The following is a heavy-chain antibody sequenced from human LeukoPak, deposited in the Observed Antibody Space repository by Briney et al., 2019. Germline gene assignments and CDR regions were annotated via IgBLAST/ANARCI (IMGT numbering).Heavy chain of an antibody. CDR1: GGSFSGYY. CDR3: ARDQYGDYVFDY. D-gene: IGHD4-17*01. CDR2: INHSGST. J-gene: IGHJ4*02. Sequence: SETLSLTCAVYGGSFSGYYWSWIRQPPGKGLEWIGEINHSGSTNYNPSLKSRVTISVDTSKNQFSLKLSSVTAADTAVYYCARDQYGDYVFDYWGQGTLVTVSS. V-gene: IGHV4-34*01.